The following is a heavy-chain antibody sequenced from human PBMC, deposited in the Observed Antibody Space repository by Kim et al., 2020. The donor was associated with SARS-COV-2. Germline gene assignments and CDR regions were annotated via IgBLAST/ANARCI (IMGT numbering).Heavy chain of an antibody. D-gene: IGHD5-12*01. CDR3: TTEFPRVATELGPEAC. CDR1: GFTFSNAW. Sequence: GGSLRLSCAASGFTFSNAWMSWVRQAPGKGLEWVGRIKSKTDGGTTDYAAPVKGRFTISRDDSKNTLYLQMNSLKTEDTAVYYCTTEFPRVATELGPEACWGQGTLVTVSS. CDR2: IKSKTDGGTT. V-gene: IGHV3-15*01. J-gene: IGHJ4*02.